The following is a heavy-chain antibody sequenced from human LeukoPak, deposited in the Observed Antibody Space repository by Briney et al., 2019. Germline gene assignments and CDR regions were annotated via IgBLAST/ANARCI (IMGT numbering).Heavy chain of an antibody. Sequence: SETLSLTCAVYGGSFSGYYWSWIRQPPGKGLGWIGEINHSGSTNYNPSLKSRVTISVDTSKNQFSLKLSSVTAADTAVYYCARGRYYYGSGRNFDYWGQGTLVAVSS. CDR1: GGSFSGYY. J-gene: IGHJ4*02. CDR2: INHSGST. D-gene: IGHD3-10*01. V-gene: IGHV4-34*01. CDR3: ARGRYYYGSGRNFDY.